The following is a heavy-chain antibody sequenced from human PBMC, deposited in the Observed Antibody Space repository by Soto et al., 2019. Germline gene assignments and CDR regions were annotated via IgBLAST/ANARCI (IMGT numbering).Heavy chain of an antibody. CDR1: GYTFTSYG. CDR3: VRLIGAYVVDS. Sequence: QVQLVQSGAEVKEPGASVKVSCKASGYTFTSYGFSWVRQAPGQGPEWMGWIGTWNDGKRDAQKCRDRATITTDISMGKAYMELRSLRSDDTAIYYFVRLIGAYVVDSWGQGTLVTVSS. CDR2: IGTWNDGK. J-gene: IGHJ4*02. D-gene: IGHD3-16*01. V-gene: IGHV1-18*04.